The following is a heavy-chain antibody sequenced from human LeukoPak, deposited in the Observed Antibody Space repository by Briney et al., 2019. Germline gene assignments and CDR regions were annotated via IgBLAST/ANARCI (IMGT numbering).Heavy chain of an antibody. V-gene: IGHV4-61*02. D-gene: IGHD1-14*01. J-gene: IGHJ4*02. CDR3: ARAGTQTYFFDY. CDR2: IYTSGST. Sequence: ASEALSLTCTVSVGSISSGSYYWTWIRQPAVKGLEWIGRIYTSGSTNFNPSLKSRVTISLDTSKNQFSLKLSSVTAADTAVYYCARAGTQTYFFDYWGQGTLVTASS. CDR1: VGSISSGSYY.